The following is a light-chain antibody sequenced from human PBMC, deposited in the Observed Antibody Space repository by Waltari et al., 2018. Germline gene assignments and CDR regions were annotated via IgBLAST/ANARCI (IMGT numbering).Light chain of an antibody. CDR1: SSDVGGYNY. Sequence: QSVLTQPASVSGSPGHSITISCTGTSSDVGGYNYVSWYQQHPGKAPKLMIDEVSNRPSGVSNRVSGAKSGNTASLTISGLQAEDEADYYCSSYTSSSTLVFGGGTKLTVL. J-gene: IGLJ2*01. CDR3: SSYTSSSTLV. CDR2: EVS. V-gene: IGLV2-14*01.